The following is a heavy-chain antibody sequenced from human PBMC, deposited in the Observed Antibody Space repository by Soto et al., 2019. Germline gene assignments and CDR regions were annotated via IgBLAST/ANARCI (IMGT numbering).Heavy chain of an antibody. CDR1: GFTFSTYA. CDR2: ITTSGGNT. CDR3: AGRYCTNGVCYTNYYYYIDV. V-gene: IGHV3-23*01. Sequence: EVPLLESGGGLVQPGGSLRLSCAASGFTFSTYAMSWVRQAPGKGLEWVSTITTSGGNTYYADSVQGRFTISRDNSKNTLYLQMNSRRAEDTAVYYCAGRYCTNGVCYTNYYYYIDVWGKGTTVTVSS. D-gene: IGHD2-8*01. J-gene: IGHJ6*03.